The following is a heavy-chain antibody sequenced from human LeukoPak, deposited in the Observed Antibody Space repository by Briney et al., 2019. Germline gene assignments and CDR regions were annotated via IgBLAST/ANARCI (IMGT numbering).Heavy chain of an antibody. V-gene: IGHV3-48*04. CDR2: ISSSSSSTI. CDR3: ARVERADTAMAWGYYYMDV. Sequence: GGSLRLSCAASGFTFSSYSMNWVRQAPGKGLEWVSYISSSSSSTIYYADSVKGRFTISRDNAKNSLYLQMNSLRAEDTAVYYCARVERADTAMAWGYYYMDVWGKGTTVTVSS. D-gene: IGHD5-18*01. CDR1: GFTFSSYS. J-gene: IGHJ6*03.